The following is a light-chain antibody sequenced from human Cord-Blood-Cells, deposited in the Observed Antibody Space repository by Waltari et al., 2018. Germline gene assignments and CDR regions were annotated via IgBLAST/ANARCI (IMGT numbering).Light chain of an antibody. J-gene: IGKJ4*01. Sequence: VLTQSPATLSLSPGERATLSCRASQSVSSYLAWYQQKPGQAPRLLIYDASNRATGIPARFSGSGSGTDFTLTISSLEPEDFAVYYCQQRSNWPPTFGGGTKVEIK. CDR2: DAS. CDR3: QQRSNWPPT. CDR1: QSVSSY. V-gene: IGKV3-11*01.